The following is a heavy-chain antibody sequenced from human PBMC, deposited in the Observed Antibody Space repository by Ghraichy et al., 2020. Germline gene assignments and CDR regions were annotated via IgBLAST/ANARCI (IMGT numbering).Heavy chain of an antibody. D-gene: IGHD2-2*01. CDR2: INPNSGGT. Sequence: ASVKVSCKASGYTFTGYYKHWVRQAPGQGLEWMGWINPNSGGTNYAQKFQGRVTMTRDTSISTAYMELSRLRSDDTAVYYCARDLESYCSSTSCYFAFDIWGQGTMVTVSS. CDR1: GYTFTGYY. J-gene: IGHJ3*02. CDR3: ARDLESYCSSTSCYFAFDI. V-gene: IGHV1-2*02.